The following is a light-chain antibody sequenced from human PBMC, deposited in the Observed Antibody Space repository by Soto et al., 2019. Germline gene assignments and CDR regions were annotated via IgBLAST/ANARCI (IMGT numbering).Light chain of an antibody. CDR2: RNN. J-gene: IGLJ1*01. CDR1: SSNIGSNY. CDR3: AAWDDSLSGLYV. V-gene: IGLV1-47*01. Sequence: QSVLTQPPSASGTHGQRVTISCSGSSSNIGSNYVYWYQQLPGTAPKLLIYRNNQRPSVVPDRFSGSKSGTSASLAISGLRSEDEADYYCAAWDDSLSGLYVFGTGTKVTVL.